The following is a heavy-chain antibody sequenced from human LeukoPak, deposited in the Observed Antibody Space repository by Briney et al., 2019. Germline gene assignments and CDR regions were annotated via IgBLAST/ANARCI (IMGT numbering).Heavy chain of an antibody. J-gene: IGHJ4*02. CDR1: GFTVSSNY. Sequence: GGSLRLSCAASGFTVSSNYMSWVRQAPGKGLEWVSVIYSGGSTYYADSVKGRFTISRDNSKNTLYLQMNSLRAEDTAVYYCAKGPIYCSGGRCYPTYFDYWGQGTLVTVSS. V-gene: IGHV3-53*01. CDR2: IYSGGST. D-gene: IGHD2-15*01. CDR3: AKGPIYCSGGRCYPTYFDY.